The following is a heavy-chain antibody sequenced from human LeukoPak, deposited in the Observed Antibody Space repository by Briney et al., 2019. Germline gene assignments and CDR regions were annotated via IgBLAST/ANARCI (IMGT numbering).Heavy chain of an antibody. CDR3: XXXXXXXXXRGVIITYFFAGSDY. V-gene: IGHV3-21*01. Sequence: GGSLRLSCAASGFTFSSYSMNWVRQAPGKGLEWVSSISSSSSYIYYADSVKGRFTISRDNAKNSLYLQMNSLRAEDTAVYYXXXXXXXXXXRGVIITYFFAGSDYWGQGTLVTVSS. CDR2: ISSSSSYI. D-gene: IGHD3-10*01. CDR1: GFTFSSYS. J-gene: IGHJ4*02.